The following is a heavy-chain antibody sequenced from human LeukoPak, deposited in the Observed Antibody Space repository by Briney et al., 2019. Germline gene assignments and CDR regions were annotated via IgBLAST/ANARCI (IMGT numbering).Heavy chain of an antibody. CDR1: GYTFTSHD. V-gene: IGHV1-8*01. J-gene: IGHJ4*02. Sequence: GASVKVSCKASGYTFTSHDINWVRQATGQGLEWMGWMNPNSGNTGYAQKFQGRVTMTRNTSISTAYMELSSLRSEDTAVYYCARVLWFGELSSYYWGQGTLVTVSS. CDR2: MNPNSGNT. CDR3: ARVLWFGELSSYY. D-gene: IGHD3-10*01.